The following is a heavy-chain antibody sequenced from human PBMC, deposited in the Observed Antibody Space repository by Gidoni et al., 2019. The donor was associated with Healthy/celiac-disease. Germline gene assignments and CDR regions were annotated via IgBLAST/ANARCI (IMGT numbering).Heavy chain of an antibody. CDR1: GFTFSSYA. V-gene: IGHV3-30-3*01. D-gene: IGHD2-2*01. Sequence: QVQLVESGGGVVQPGRSLRLSCAASGFTFSSYAMHWVRQAPGKGLEWVAVISYDGSNKYYADSVKGRFTISRDNSKNTLYLQMNSLRAEDTAVYYCARDWGVKEYQLAALRYWGQGTLVTVSS. CDR3: ARDWGVKEYQLAALRY. J-gene: IGHJ4*02. CDR2: ISYDGSNK.